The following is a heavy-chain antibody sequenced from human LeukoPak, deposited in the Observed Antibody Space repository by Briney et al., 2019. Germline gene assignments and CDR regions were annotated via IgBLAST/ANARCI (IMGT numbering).Heavy chain of an antibody. Sequence: ASVKVSCKASGYTFTSYYMHWVRQAPGQGLEWMGIINPSGGSTSYAQKFQGRVTTTRDTSTSTVYMELSSLRSEDTAVYYCAARLNYDILTGYLADAFDIWGQGTMVTVSS. CDR3: AARLNYDILTGYLADAFDI. J-gene: IGHJ3*02. D-gene: IGHD3-9*01. CDR2: INPSGGST. V-gene: IGHV1-46*01. CDR1: GYTFTSYY.